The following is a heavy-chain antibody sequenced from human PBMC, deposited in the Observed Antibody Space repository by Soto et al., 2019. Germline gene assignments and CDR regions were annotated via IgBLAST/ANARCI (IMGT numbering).Heavy chain of an antibody. CDR2: INHSGST. Sequence: QVQLQQWGAGLLKPSETLSLTCAVYGGSFSGYYWSWIRQPPGKGLEWIGEINHSGSTNYNPSLKSRVTKAVDPSKTHSSLDLRSVPAADTGVYYCASPAIAATVSAFDYWGQGTLVTVSS. J-gene: IGHJ4*02. D-gene: IGHD6-13*01. V-gene: IGHV4-34*01. CDR1: GGSFSGYY. CDR3: ASPAIAATVSAFDY.